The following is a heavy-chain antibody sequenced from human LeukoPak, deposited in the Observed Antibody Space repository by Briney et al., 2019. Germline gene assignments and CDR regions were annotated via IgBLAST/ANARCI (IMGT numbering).Heavy chain of an antibody. CDR2: ISGSGGST. CDR1: GFTFSSYA. D-gene: IGHD3-3*01. CDR3: AKGLPSVNYDFWSGYYDY. J-gene: IGHJ4*02. Sequence: GGSLRLSCAASGFTFSSYAMSWVRQAPGKGLEWVSAISGSGGSTYYADSVKGRFTISRDNSKNTLYLQMNSLRAEDTAVYYCAKGLPSVNYDFWSGYYDYWGQGTLVTVSS. V-gene: IGHV3-23*01.